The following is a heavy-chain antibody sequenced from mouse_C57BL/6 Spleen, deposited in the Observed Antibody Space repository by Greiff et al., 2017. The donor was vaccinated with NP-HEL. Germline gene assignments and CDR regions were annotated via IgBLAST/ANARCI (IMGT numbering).Heavy chain of an antibody. CDR3: AGDYDAY. CDR1: GYAFSSSW. J-gene: IGHJ2*01. V-gene: IGHV1-82*01. D-gene: IGHD2-4*01. Sequence: VKLMESGPELVKPGASVKISCKASGYAFSSSWMNWVKQRPGKGLEWIGRIYPGDGDTNYNGKFKGKATLTADKSSSTAYMQLSSLTSEDSAVYFCAGDYDAYWGQGTTLTVSS. CDR2: IYPGDGDT.